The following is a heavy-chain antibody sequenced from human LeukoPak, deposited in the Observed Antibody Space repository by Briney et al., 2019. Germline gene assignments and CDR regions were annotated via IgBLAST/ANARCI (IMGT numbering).Heavy chain of an antibody. V-gene: IGHV1-18*01. CDR3: ARDNHDFWSGYPTYYYYGMDV. Sequence: GASVKVSCKASGGTFSSYGISWVRQAPGQGLEWMGWISAYNGNTNYAQKLQGRVTMTTDTSTSTAYMELRSLRSDDTAVYYCARDNHDFWSGYPTYYYYGMDVWGQGTTVTVSS. CDR1: GGTFSSYG. D-gene: IGHD3-3*01. J-gene: IGHJ6*02. CDR2: ISAYNGNT.